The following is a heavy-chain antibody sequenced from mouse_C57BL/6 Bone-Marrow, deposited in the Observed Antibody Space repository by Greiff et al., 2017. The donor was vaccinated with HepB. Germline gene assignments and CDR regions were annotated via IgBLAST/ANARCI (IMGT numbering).Heavy chain of an antibody. J-gene: IGHJ1*03. V-gene: IGHV1-85*01. D-gene: IGHD1-1*02. CDR2: IYPRDGST. CDR1: GYTFTSYD. CDR3: ARGGYDRYGYFDV. Sequence: QVQLQQSGPELVKPGASVKLSCKASGYTFTSYDINWVKQRPGQGLEWIGWIYPRDGSTKYNEQFKGQATLTVDTSSSTAYMELHRLTSDDSAVYFCARGGYDRYGYFDVWGTGTTVTVSS.